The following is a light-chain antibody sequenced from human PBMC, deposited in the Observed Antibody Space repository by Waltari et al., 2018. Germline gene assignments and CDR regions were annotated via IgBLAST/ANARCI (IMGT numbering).Light chain of an antibody. CDR3: QQYGSSPYA. J-gene: IGKJ2*01. V-gene: IGKV3-20*01. CDR2: GTS. CDR1: QRVSSSY. Sequence: EIVLTQSPGTLSLSPGERATLSCRAGQRVSSSYLAWYQQKPGQAPRLLIYGTSSRATGIPDRFSGSGSGTDFTLTISRLEPEDFAVYYCQQYGSSPYAFGQGTKLAIK.